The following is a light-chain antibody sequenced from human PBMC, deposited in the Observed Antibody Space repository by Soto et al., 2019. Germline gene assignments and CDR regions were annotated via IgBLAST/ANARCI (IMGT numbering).Light chain of an antibody. V-gene: IGKV3-15*01. CDR3: KQYHNWCPLT. CDR2: GAS. CDR1: QSVSSN. J-gene: IGKJ5*01. Sequence: EIVMTQSPATLSVSPGESATLSCRASQSVSSNLAWYQQKPGQAPRLLIYGASARATGIPAKFSGSGSGTEFTLTISGLQSEDFAVYYCKQYHNWCPLTFGQGTRLEIK.